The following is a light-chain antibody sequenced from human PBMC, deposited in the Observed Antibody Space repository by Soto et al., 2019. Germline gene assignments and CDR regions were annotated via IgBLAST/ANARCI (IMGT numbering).Light chain of an antibody. V-gene: IGLV1-40*01. J-gene: IGLJ3*02. CDR3: QSYDISLSGWV. CDR1: SSNIGAAYD. Sequence: QSVLTQPPSVSGAPGQRVTISCTGSSSNIGAAYDVNWYQQLPGTAPKLLIYGNSNRPSGVPDRFSGSKSGTSASLAITGLRAEDEADYYCQSYDISLSGWVFGGGTKVTVL. CDR2: GNS.